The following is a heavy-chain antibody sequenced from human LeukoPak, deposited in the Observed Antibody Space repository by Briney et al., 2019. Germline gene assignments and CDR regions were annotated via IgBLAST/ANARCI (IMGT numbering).Heavy chain of an antibody. Sequence: SETLSLTCNVSGGSISSYYWSWIRQPPGKGLEWIGYMYYSGNTNYNPSLKSRVTISVDTSKNQFSLKLSSVTAADTAVYYCARGQLATGYYYYYYGMDVWGQGTTVTVSS. CDR2: MYYSGNT. D-gene: IGHD1-26*01. V-gene: IGHV4-59*12. J-gene: IGHJ6*02. CDR1: GGSISSYY. CDR3: ARGQLATGYYYYYYGMDV.